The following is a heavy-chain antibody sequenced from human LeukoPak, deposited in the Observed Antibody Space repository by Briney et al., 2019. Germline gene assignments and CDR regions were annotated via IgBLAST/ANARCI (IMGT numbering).Heavy chain of an antibody. J-gene: IGHJ6*03. V-gene: IGHV4-59*01. CDR1: VGSISSYY. CDR2: IYYSGST. Sequence: PSETLSLTCTVSVGSISSYYWSWIRQPPGKGLEWIGYIYYSGSTNYNPSLKSRVTISVDTSKNQFSLKLSSVTAADTAVYYCARLPTSTSGYYYYYMDVWGKGTTVTVSS. D-gene: IGHD5/OR15-5a*01. CDR3: ARLPTSTSGYYYYYMDV.